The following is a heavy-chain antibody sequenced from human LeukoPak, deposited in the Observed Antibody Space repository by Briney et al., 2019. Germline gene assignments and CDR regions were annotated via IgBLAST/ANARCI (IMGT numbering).Heavy chain of an antibody. J-gene: IGHJ4*02. CDR2: ISSSSSTI. D-gene: IGHD4-11*01. CDR1: GFTFRSYS. V-gene: IGHV3-48*01. CDR3: ARTTDTVDY. Sequence: GGSLRLSCAASGFTFRSYSMNWVRQAPGKGLEWVSYISSSSSTIYYADSVKGRFTISRDNAKNSLYLQMNSLRAEDTAVYYCARTTDTVDYWGQGTLVTVSS.